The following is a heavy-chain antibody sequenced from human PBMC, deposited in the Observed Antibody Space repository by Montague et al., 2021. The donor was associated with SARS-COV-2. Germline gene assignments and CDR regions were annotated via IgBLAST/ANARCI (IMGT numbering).Heavy chain of an antibody. CDR2: IISSGSTI. D-gene: IGHD2-8*01. J-gene: IGHJ4*02. CDR1: GFTFINFD. CDR3: ARNEDCTLHDRLHLRHYFDH. V-gene: IGHV3-48*03. Sequence: SLRLSCAASGFTFINFDMAWVRQAPGKGLEWVSGIISSGSTIMYADSLKGRFTISRDNIKKSLYLQMNSLRAEDTAVYYCARNEDCTLHDRLHLRHYFDHWGQGTLVTVSS.